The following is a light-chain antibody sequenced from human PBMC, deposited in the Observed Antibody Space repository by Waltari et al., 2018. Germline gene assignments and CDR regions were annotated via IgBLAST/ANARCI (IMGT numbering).Light chain of an antibody. J-gene: IGLJ3*02. CDR3: ALYLGSGFSWV. V-gene: IGLV8-61*01. CDR2: STN. Sequence: QTVVTQEPSFSVSPGGTVTLTCGLSSGSVSTSYFVSWYQQTPGQAPHPLIYSTNTRSSGVPERFSGSILGNKAALTITGAQADDESDYYCALYLGSGFSWVFGGGTKLTVL. CDR1: SGSVSTSYF.